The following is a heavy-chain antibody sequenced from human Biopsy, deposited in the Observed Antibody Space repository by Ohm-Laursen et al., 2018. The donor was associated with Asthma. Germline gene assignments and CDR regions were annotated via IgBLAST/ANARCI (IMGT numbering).Heavy chain of an antibody. J-gene: IGHJ5*02. CDR3: ARHWSGNGWQDMYNYFDP. CDR2: VYYSGTS. D-gene: IGHD6-19*01. CDR1: SGSGGYMRSGNYY. Sequence: SETLSLTCSLSSGSGGYMRSGNYYWGWIRQPPGKRLEWIGSVYYSGTSYYNPPLKGRLTISVDTSKNQFSLNLGSVTAADTAVYYCARHWSGNGWQDMYNYFDPWGRGTLVTVSS. V-gene: IGHV4-39*01.